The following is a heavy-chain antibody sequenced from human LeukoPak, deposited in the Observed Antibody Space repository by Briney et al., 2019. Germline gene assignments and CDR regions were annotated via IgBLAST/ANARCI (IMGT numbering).Heavy chain of an antibody. D-gene: IGHD3-16*01. J-gene: IGHJ4*02. V-gene: IGHV3-7*01. Sequence: GSLRLSCAASGFTFRTYWMSWVRQAPGKGLEWVANIKPDGSEKYYVDSVKGRFTISRDNAKNSLYLQMNSLRAEDTAVYYCARGGSRYFGYWGQGNLVTVPS. CDR3: ARGGSRYFGY. CDR2: IKPDGSEK. CDR1: GFTFRTYW.